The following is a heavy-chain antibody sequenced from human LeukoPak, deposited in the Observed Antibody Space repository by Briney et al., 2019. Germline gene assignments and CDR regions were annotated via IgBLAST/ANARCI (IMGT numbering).Heavy chain of an antibody. V-gene: IGHV3-21*01. D-gene: IGHD2-15*01. CDR1: GLTFSSYS. CDR3: ARDCSGGSCFSDY. J-gene: IGHJ4*02. CDR2: ISSSGSYI. Sequence: GGSLRLSCAASGLTFSSYSMNWVRQAPGKGLEWVSSISSSGSYIYYADSVKGRFTISRDNAKNSLYLQMNSLRAEGTAVYYCARDCSGGSCFSDYWGQGTLVTVSS.